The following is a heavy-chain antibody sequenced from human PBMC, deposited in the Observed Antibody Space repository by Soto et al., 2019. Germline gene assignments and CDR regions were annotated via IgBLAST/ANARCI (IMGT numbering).Heavy chain of an antibody. CDR3: AREKGTDGYDNTPGGMDF. D-gene: IGHD2-15*01. CDR2: IHHSGAT. V-gene: IGHV4-59*01. CDR1: GGSITTYY. Sequence: PSETLSLTCTVSGGSITTYYWSWIRQSPGRGLEWIGYIHHSGATNYNPSLKSRVTMSVATSKNQFSLTLSSVTAADTAVYFCAREKGTDGYDNTPGGMDFWG. J-gene: IGHJ6*02.